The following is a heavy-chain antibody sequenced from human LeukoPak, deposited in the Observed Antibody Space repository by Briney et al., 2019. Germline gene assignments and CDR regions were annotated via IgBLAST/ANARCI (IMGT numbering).Heavy chain of an antibody. V-gene: IGHV1-18*04. CDR3: ARARRILGGWFDP. CDR1: GYTFSTYY. Sequence: ASVKVSCKASGYTFSTYYMRWVRQAPEQGLEWMGWISAYNGNTNYAQKLQGRVTMTTDTSTSTAYMELRSLRSDDTAVYYCARARRILGGWFDPWGQGTLVTVSS. J-gene: IGHJ5*02. D-gene: IGHD4-23*01. CDR2: ISAYNGNT.